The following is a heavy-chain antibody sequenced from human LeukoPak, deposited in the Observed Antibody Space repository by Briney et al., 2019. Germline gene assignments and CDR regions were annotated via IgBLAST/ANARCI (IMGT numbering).Heavy chain of an antibody. CDR3: AKTRRAFIVVVPAAKQPIDY. CDR1: GFTFSSYA. D-gene: IGHD2-2*01. CDR2: ISGSGGST. J-gene: IGHJ4*02. Sequence: GGSLRLSCAASGFTFSSYAMSWVRQAPGKGLEWVSAISGSGGSTYYADSVKGRFTISRDNSKNTLYLQTNSLRAEDTAVYYCAKTRRAFIVVVPAAKQPIDYWGQGTLVTVSS. V-gene: IGHV3-23*01.